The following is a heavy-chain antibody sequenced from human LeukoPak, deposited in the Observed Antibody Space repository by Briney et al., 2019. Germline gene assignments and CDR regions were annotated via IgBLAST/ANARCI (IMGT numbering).Heavy chain of an antibody. CDR2: FFYSGST. D-gene: IGHD5-18*01. V-gene: IGHV4-59*08. J-gene: IGHJ4*02. Sequence: SETLSLTCSVSGGSLDPYYWSWIRQPPGKGLEWIGYFFYSGSTNYNPSFKSRVTMSVDTSKNQFSLKLSSVTATDTAVYYCARTTAMVPGYYFDYWGQGTLVTVSS. CDR3: ARTTAMVPGYYFDY. CDR1: GGSLDPYY.